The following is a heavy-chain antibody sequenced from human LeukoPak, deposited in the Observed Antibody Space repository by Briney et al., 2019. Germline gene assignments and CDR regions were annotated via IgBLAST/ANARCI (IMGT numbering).Heavy chain of an antibody. J-gene: IGHJ4*02. Sequence: GGSLRLSCAASGFPFSSYGMSWVRQAPGKGLVWVSRINSDGRSTNYADSVKGRVSISRDNAENTLYLQMNSLRVEDTAVYYCVRGADTGYSSDSWGQGTLVTVSS. V-gene: IGHV3-74*01. CDR2: INSDGRST. CDR3: VRGADTGYSSDS. D-gene: IGHD3-9*01. CDR1: GFPFSSYG.